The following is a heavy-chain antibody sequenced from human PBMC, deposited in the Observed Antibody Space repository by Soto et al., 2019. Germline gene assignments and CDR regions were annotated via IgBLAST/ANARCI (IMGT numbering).Heavy chain of an antibody. D-gene: IGHD1-26*01. V-gene: IGHV3-30*03. J-gene: IGHJ4*02. CDR2: ISSDGGNK. CDR1: GFTFSSRA. CDR3: ARDHEGSGTYFDY. Sequence: QVQLAESGGGVVQPGTSLRLSCAASGFTFSSRAMHWVRQAPGKGLEWVALISSDGGNKYYIDSVKGRFTISRDNSKNSLSLQMNSLRAEDTAVYYCARDHEGSGTYFDYWGQGTLVTVSS.